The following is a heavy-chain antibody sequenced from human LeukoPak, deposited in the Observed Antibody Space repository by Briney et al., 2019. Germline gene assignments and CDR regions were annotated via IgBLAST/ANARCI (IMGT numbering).Heavy chain of an antibody. V-gene: IGHV1-2*02. CDR3: AKAGYYATSGPDY. D-gene: IGHD3-22*01. J-gene: IGHJ4*02. CDR1: GNTFTAYF. Sequence: ASVKVSCKASGNTFTAYFMYWVRQAPGQGLEWMGWINPNSGGTKSAQKFQGRVTMNRETSISTAYMELSRLLSHDTSVYYRAKAGYYATSGPDYWGQGTLVTVSS. CDR2: INPNSGGT.